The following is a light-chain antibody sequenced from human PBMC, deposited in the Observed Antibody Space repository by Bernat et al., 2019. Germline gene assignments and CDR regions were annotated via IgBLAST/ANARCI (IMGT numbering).Light chain of an antibody. J-gene: IGKJ4*01. CDR3: QQYFTYPLT. Sequence: DVQLTHSPSTLSASVGDRVTITCRPSQNINNWLAWYQQKPGKAPKLLISKTSGLESGVPSRFSGSGSGTEYTLTISSLQPDDFATYYCQQYFTYPLTFGGGTRVEIK. V-gene: IGKV1-5*03. CDR2: KTS. CDR1: QNINNW.